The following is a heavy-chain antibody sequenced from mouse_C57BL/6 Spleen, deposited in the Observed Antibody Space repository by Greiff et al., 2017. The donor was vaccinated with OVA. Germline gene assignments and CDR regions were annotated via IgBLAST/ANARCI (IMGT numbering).Heavy chain of an antibody. V-gene: IGHV1-82*01. D-gene: IGHD1-1*01. CDR3: ARSSYYYGSSYWYFDV. Sequence: QVQLQQSGPELVKPGASVKISCKASGYAFSSSWMNWVKQRPGKGLEWIGRIYPGDGDTNYNGKFKGKATLTAAKSSSTAYMQLSSLTSEDSAVYFCARSSYYYGSSYWYFDVWGTGTTVTVSS. J-gene: IGHJ1*03. CDR2: IYPGDGDT. CDR1: GYAFSSSW.